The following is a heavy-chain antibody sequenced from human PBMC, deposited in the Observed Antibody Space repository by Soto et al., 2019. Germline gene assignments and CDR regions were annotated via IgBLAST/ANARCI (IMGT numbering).Heavy chain of an antibody. Sequence: QAQLVQSGAEVKKPGASVKVSCKASGYTFTGYDINWVRQATGQGLEWMGWMNPNSGNTGYAQNFQGRVTMTRDSFKTTAYMELTSLRDDESAVYYCAGEKVGTTGIDFWGQGTLVTVSS. D-gene: IGHD1-26*01. V-gene: IGHV1-8*01. J-gene: IGHJ4*02. CDR1: GYTFTGYD. CDR3: AGEKVGTTGIDF. CDR2: MNPNSGNT.